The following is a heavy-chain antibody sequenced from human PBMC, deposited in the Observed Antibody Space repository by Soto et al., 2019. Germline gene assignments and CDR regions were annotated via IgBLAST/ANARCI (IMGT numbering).Heavy chain of an antibody. CDR3: ARDLGDMATTGLGGWFDP. CDR2: IWYDGSNK. V-gene: IGHV3-33*01. J-gene: IGHJ5*02. CDR1: GFTFSSYG. Sequence: QVQVVESGGGVVQPGRSLRLSCAASGFTFSSYGMHWVRQAPGKGLEWVAVIWYDGSNKYYADSVKGRFTVSRDNSKNIVYLQMNSLRAEETAVYYCARDLGDMATTGLGGWFDPWGQGTLVTVSS. D-gene: IGHD1-1*01.